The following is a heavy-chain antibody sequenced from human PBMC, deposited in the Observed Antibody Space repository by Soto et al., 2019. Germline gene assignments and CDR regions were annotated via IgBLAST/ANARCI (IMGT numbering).Heavy chain of an antibody. J-gene: IGHJ4*02. D-gene: IGHD3-10*01. CDR2: IYSGTTDGST. V-gene: IGHV3-66*01. CDR1: GFTVSSXX. Sequence: EVQLVESGGGLVQPGGSLRLSCVASGFTVSSXXXXXXXXXXXXXXXWVSVIYSGTTDGSTNYADSVKGRFTISRXXXXXXXXXXXXXXXXXXXXXXXXXXXXXXXXXIGGPGTFDYWGQGTLVTVSS. CDR3: XXXXXXXXXIGGPGTFDY.